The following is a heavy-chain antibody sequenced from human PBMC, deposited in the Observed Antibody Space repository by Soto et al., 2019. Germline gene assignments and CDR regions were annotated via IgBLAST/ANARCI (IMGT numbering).Heavy chain of an antibody. D-gene: IGHD2-2*01. J-gene: IGHJ1*01. Sequence: EVQLLESGGGLVQPGGSLRLSCAASGFTFSSYAMSWVRQAPGKGLEWVSAISGSGGSTYYADSVKGRFTISRDNSKNTLYLQMNSLRAEDTAVYYCANLLGYCSSTSCYAAPMFQHWGQGTLVTVSS. CDR2: ISGSGGST. CDR1: GFTFSSYA. CDR3: ANLLGYCSSTSCYAAPMFQH. V-gene: IGHV3-23*01.